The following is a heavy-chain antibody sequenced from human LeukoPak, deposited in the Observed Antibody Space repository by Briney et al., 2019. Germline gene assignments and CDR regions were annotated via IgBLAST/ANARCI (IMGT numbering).Heavy chain of an antibody. Sequence: GGSLRLSCAASGFRFSDFALSWVRQAPGKGLECVSVISGSGGRTYFAESVKARFTISRDNSENTLYLQMNSLTADDTAVYYCAKGHSDFGTGFDLWGQGTLVTV. V-gene: IGHV3-23*01. CDR3: AKGHSDFGTGFDL. J-gene: IGHJ4*02. CDR2: ISGSGGRT. D-gene: IGHD4-17*01. CDR1: GFRFSDFA.